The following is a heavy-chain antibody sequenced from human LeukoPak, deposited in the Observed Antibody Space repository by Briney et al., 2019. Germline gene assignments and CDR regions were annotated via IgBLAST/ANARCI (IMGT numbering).Heavy chain of an antibody. V-gene: IGHV3-33*01. CDR1: GFTFRDYG. D-gene: IGHD2-21*02. CDR3: ARDWGSDEAIDY. CDR2: IWHDGRNK. Sequence: GGSLRLSCAASGFTFRDYGIHWVRQAPGKGLEWVAVIWHDGRNKYYADSVKGRFTISRDNSKKAVLLQMNSLRAEDTAIYYCARDWGSDEAIDYWGQGTLVTVSS. J-gene: IGHJ4*02.